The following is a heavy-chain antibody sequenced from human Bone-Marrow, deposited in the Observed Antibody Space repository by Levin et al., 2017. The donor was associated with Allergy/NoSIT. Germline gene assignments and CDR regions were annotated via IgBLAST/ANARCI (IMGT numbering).Heavy chain of an antibody. D-gene: IGHD5-18*01. CDR2: INPNSGGT. J-gene: IGHJ6*02. CDR3: ARVYSDEAGMDV. Sequence: GESLKISCKASGYTFTGYYMHWVRQAPGQGLEWMGWINPNSGGTNYAQKFQGRVTMTRDTSISTAYMELSRLRSDDTAVYYCARVYSDEAGMDVWGQGTTVTVSS. V-gene: IGHV1-2*02. CDR1: GYTFTGYY.